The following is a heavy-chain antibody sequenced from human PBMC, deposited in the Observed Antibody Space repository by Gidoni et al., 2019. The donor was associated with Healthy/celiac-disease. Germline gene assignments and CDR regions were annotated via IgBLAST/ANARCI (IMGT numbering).Heavy chain of an antibody. CDR2: ISGSGGST. CDR1: GFPFTSYA. J-gene: IGHJ3*02. Sequence: EVQLLESGGGLVQPGGSLRLSCAASGFPFTSYAMSWVRQAPGKGLEWVSAISGSGGSTYYADSVKGRFTISRDNSKNTLYLQMNSLRAEDTAVYYCAKIRKPYDAFDIWGQGTMVTVSS. V-gene: IGHV3-23*01. CDR3: AKIRKPYDAFDI.